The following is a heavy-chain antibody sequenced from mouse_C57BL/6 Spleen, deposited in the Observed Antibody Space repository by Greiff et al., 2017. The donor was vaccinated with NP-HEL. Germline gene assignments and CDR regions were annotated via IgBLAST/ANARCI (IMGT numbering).Heavy chain of an antibody. D-gene: IGHD3-2*02. Sequence: EVHLVESGEGLVKPGGSLKLSCAASGFTFSSYAMSWVRQTPEKRLEWVAYISSGGDYIYYADTVKGRFTISRDNARNTLYLQMSSLKSEDTAMYYCTRDSSGYAMDYWGQGTSVTVSS. CDR3: TRDSSGYAMDY. CDR1: GFTFSSYA. V-gene: IGHV5-9-1*02. J-gene: IGHJ4*01. CDR2: ISSGGDYI.